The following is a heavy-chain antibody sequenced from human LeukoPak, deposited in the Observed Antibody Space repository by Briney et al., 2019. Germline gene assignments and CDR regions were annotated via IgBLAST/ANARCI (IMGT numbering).Heavy chain of an antibody. CDR3: ARRAYSDLYFDY. V-gene: IGHV4-38-2*01. Sequence: PSETLSLTCAVPGYSISSASYWGWIRQPPGKGLEWIGSISPSGNTYYNPSLKSRISISLDTSKNQFSLKLTSMTAADTAFYYCARRAYSDLYFDYWGQGTLVTVSS. D-gene: IGHD4-11*01. CDR1: GYSISSASY. J-gene: IGHJ4*02. CDR2: ISPSGNT.